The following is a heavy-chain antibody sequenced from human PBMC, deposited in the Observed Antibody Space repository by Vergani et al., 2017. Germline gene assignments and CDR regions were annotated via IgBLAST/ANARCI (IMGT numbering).Heavy chain of an antibody. CDR2: IYTSGST. J-gene: IGHJ6*02. CDR1: GGSISSGSYY. CDR3: ARVMYRDEASTGYRLEGMDI. V-gene: IGHV4-61*02. D-gene: IGHD3-9*01. Sequence: QVQPQESGPGLVKPSQTLSLTCTVSGGSISSGSYYWSWIRQPAGKGLEWIGRIYTSGSTNYNPSLKSRVTMSVDTSKNQFSLKLRSVTAADTAVYFCARVMYRDEASTGYRLEGMDIWGQGTTVTISS.